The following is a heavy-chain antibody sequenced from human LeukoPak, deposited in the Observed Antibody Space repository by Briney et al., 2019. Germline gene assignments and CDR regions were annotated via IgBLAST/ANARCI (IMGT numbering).Heavy chain of an antibody. D-gene: IGHD6-25*01. V-gene: IGHV4-61*02. CDR2: IYTSGST. Sequence: PSETLSLTCTVSGGSISSGSYHWSWIRQPAGKGLEWIGRIYTSGSTNYNPSLKSRITISVDTSKNQFSLKLSSVTAADTAVYYCARGGQGLYYFDYWGQGTLVTVSS. CDR3: ARGGQGLYYFDY. J-gene: IGHJ4*02. CDR1: GGSISSGSYH.